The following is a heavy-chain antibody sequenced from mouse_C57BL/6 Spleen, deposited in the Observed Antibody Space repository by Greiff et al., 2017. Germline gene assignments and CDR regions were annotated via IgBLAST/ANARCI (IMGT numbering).Heavy chain of an antibody. J-gene: IGHJ4*01. CDR3: ARSDNRGYAMDY. V-gene: IGHV1-64*01. CDR2: IHPNSGST. CDR1: GYTFTSYW. Sequence: QVQLQQPGAELVKPGASVKLSCKASGYTFTSYWMHWVKQRPGQGLEWIGMIHPNSGSTNYNEKFKSKATLTVDKSSSTAYMQLSSLTSEDSAVYYCARSDNRGYAMDYWGQGTSVTVSS. D-gene: IGHD1-3*01.